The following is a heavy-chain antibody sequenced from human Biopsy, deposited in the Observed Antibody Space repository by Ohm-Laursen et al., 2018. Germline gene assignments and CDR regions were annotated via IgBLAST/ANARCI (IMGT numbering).Heavy chain of an antibody. Sequence: PGTLSLICTVSGDSISSNYWSWIRQPPGKGLEWIGYVFYTGSTDYNPSLQSRVTISVDTSKNHFSLRLRSVTPADTAIYYCARDRGYYSDRTVPGYFDLWGRGTLVTVSS. J-gene: IGHJ2*01. D-gene: IGHD3-22*01. CDR1: GDSISSNY. CDR3: ARDRGYYSDRTVPGYFDL. V-gene: IGHV4-59*01. CDR2: VFYTGST.